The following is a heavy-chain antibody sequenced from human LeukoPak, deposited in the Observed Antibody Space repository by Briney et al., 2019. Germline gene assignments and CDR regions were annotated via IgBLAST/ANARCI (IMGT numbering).Heavy chain of an antibody. V-gene: IGHV3-23*01. CDR2: ISGSGGRT. Sequence: GGSLRLSCGASRFIFSSYWMGWVRQTPGKGLEWVSAISGSGGRTYYVDSVKGRFTISRDNSKNTLYLQMNSLRAEDTAIYYCAKVAYDSAMVSGDYWGQGTLVTVSS. D-gene: IGHD5-18*01. J-gene: IGHJ4*02. CDR1: RFIFSSYW. CDR3: AKVAYDSAMVSGDY.